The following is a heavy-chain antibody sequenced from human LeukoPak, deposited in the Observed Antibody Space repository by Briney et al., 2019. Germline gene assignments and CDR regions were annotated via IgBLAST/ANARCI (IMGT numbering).Heavy chain of an antibody. CDR1: GYTLTELS. D-gene: IGHD2-2*02. J-gene: IGHJ5*02. V-gene: IGHV1-24*01. CDR3: ARGYCSSTSCYTRFDP. Sequence: ASVKVSCKVSGYTLTELSMHWVRQAPGKGLEWMGGFDPEDGETIYAQKFQGRVTMTRNTSISTAYMELSSLRSEDTAVYYCARGYCSSTSCYTRFDPWGQGTLVTVSS. CDR2: FDPEDGET.